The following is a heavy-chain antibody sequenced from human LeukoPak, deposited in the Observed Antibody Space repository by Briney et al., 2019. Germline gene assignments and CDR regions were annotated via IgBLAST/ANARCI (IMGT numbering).Heavy chain of an antibody. V-gene: IGHV4-59*01. CDR1: GYSIDSYS. CDR3: ARLFFDYSDRGVSYGGPHLPG. CDR2: IHDRGFT. Sequence: PSESLSLTCTASGYSIDSYSWTWIRQPPGKGLEWVGYIHDRGFTNYSPSLKCRLTISRDTSKNQVSLSLTSVTAADTAVYFCARLFFDYSDRGVSYGGPHLPGWGQRTLVSVSS. D-gene: IGHD3-22*01. J-gene: IGHJ4*02.